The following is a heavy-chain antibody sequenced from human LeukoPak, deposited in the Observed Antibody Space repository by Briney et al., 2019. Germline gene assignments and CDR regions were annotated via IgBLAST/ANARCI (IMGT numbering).Heavy chain of an antibody. Sequence: SETLSLTCTVSGGSISSSSYYWGWIRQPPGKGLEWIGSIYYSGSTYYNPSLKSRVTISVDTSKSQFSLTLSSVTAADTAVYYCARQVLVPAPYYYYGMDVWGQGTTVTVSS. CDR1: GGSISSSSYY. CDR3: ARQVLVPAPYYYYGMDV. D-gene: IGHD2-2*01. V-gene: IGHV4-39*01. CDR2: IYYSGST. J-gene: IGHJ6*02.